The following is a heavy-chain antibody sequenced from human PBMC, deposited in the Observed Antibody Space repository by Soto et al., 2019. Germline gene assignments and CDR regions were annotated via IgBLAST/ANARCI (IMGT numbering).Heavy chain of an antibody. V-gene: IGHV3-9*01. CDR1: GFTLENYA. D-gene: IGHD3-3*01. CDR2: MSWNRGDT. Sequence: EVQLAESGGGLVQPGRSLRLSCAASGFTLENYAMHWVRQAPGKGLEWVSGMSWNRGDTRYADSVKGRFTVSRDNAKNFLYLQMNSLRPEDTALYYCTKDQTSGVFPTNWFDPWGQGTLVTVSS. J-gene: IGHJ5*02. CDR3: TKDQTSGVFPTNWFDP.